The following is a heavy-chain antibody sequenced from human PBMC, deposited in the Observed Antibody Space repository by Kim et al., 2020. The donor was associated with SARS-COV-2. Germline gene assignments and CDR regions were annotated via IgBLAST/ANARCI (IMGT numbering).Heavy chain of an antibody. J-gene: IGHJ4*02. D-gene: IGHD3-3*01. CDR3: ARDPASTLSFGRIDFWSGYVDY. V-gene: IGHV3-21*01. CDR2: ISSSSSYI. CDR1: GFTFSSYS. Sequence: GGSLRLSCAASGFTFSSYSMNWVRQAPGKGLEWVSSISSSSSYIYYADSVKGRFTISRDNAKNSLYLQMNSLRAEDTAVYYCARDPASTLSFGRIDFWSGYVDYWGQGTLVTVSS.